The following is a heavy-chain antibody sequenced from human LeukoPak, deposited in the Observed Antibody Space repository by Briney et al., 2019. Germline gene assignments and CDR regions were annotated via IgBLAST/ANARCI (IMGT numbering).Heavy chain of an antibody. J-gene: IGHJ4*02. Sequence: SETLSLTCTVSGGSISSYYWSWIRQPPGKGLEWIGSIYHSGSTYYNPSLKSRVTISVDTSKNQFSLKLSSVTAADTAVYYCARGRKRGYSGYDSGIDYWGQGTLVTVSS. CDR3: ARGRKRGYSGYDSGIDY. CDR2: IYHSGST. CDR1: GGSISSYY. D-gene: IGHD5-12*01. V-gene: IGHV4-59*08.